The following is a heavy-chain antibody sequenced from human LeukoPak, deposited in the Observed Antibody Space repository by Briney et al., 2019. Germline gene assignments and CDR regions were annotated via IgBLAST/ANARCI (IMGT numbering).Heavy chain of an antibody. Sequence: SETLSLTCTVSGGSISSSSYYWGWIRQPPGKGLEWIGSIYYSGSTYYNPSLKSRVTISVDTSKNQFSLKLSSVTAADTAVYYCARVSGYSGYDSLTWFDYWGQGTLVTVSS. CDR2: IYYSGST. CDR1: GGSISSSSYY. V-gene: IGHV4-39*07. CDR3: ARVSGYSGYDSLTWFDY. J-gene: IGHJ4*02. D-gene: IGHD5-12*01.